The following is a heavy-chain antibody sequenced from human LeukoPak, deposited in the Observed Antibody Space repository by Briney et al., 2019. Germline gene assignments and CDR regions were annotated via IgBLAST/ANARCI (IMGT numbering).Heavy chain of an antibody. CDR1: GGSISSYY. CDR2: IYYSGST. J-gene: IGHJ4*02. V-gene: IGHV4-59*05. D-gene: IGHD3-22*01. Sequence: TSETLSLTCTVSGGSISSYYWSWIRQPPGKGLEWIGSIYYSGSTYYNPSLKSRVTISVDTSKNQFSLKLSSVAAADTSVYYCARRGYYYELADYWGQGTLVTVSS. CDR3: ARRGYYYELADY.